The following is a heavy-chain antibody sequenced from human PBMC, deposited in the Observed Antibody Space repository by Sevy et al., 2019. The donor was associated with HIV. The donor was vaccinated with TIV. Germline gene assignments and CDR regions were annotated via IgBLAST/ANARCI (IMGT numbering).Heavy chain of an antibody. D-gene: IGHD2-2*01. Sequence: SETLSLTCTVSGGSISSGGYYWSWIRQHPGKGLEWIGYIYYSGSTHYNPSLKSRVTISVDTSKNQFSLKLSSVTAADTAVYYCARAKGDVVVPAASRFDYWGQGTLVTVSS. CDR3: ARAKGDVVVPAASRFDY. CDR2: IYYSGST. V-gene: IGHV4-31*03. CDR1: GGSISSGGYY. J-gene: IGHJ4*02.